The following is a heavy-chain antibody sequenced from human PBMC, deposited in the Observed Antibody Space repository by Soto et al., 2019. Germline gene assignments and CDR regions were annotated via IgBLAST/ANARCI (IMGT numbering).Heavy chain of an antibody. CDR1: GGSISSGGYY. CDR3: ARGDGVIKYNWFDP. J-gene: IGHJ5*02. D-gene: IGHD2-21*01. V-gene: IGHV4-31*03. CDR2: IYHSGST. Sequence: QVQLQESGPGLVKPSQTLSLTCTVSGGSISSGGYYWSWIRQHPGKGLELIGYIYHSGSTYYNPSLKSRVTISVDTSKNQFSLNLSSVTAADTAMYHCARGDGVIKYNWFDPWGQGTLVTVSS.